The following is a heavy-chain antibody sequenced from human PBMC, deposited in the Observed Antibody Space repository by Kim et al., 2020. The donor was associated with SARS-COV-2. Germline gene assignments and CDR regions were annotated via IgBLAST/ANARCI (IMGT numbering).Heavy chain of an antibody. V-gene: IGHV3-23*01. CDR1: GFTFSSYA. CDR2: ISGSGGST. D-gene: IGHD4-17*01. CDR3: AKDLLPPRHDYVVYYYGMDV. Sequence: GGSLRLSCAASGFTFSSYAMSWVRQAPGKGLEWVSAISGSGGSTYYADSVKGRFTISRDNSKNTLYLQMNSLRAEDTAVYYCAKDLLPPRHDYVVYYYGMDVWGQGTTVTVSS. J-gene: IGHJ6*02.